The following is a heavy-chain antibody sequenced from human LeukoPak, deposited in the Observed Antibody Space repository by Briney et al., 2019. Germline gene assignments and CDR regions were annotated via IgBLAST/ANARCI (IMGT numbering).Heavy chain of an antibody. D-gene: IGHD6-19*01. CDR3: ARDGQWLMPFFDY. CDR2: ISSSSSYI. J-gene: IGHJ4*02. V-gene: IGHV3-21*01. CDR1: GFTFSSYS. Sequence: GGSLRLSCAASGFTFSSYSMNWVRQAPGKGLEWVSSISSSSSYIYYADSVKGRFTISRDNAKNSLCLQMNSLRAEDTAVYYRARDGQWLMPFFDYWGQGTLVTVSS.